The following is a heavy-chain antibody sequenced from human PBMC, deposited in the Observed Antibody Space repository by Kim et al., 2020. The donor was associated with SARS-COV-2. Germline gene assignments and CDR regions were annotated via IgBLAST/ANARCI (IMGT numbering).Heavy chain of an antibody. V-gene: IGHV4-34*01. Sequence: SETLSLTCAVYGGSFSGYYWSWIRQPPGKGLEWIGEINHSGSTNYNPSLKSRVTISVDTSKNQFSLKLSSVTAADTAVYYCAREMVRGIGYWGQGTLVTVSS. CDR3: AREMVRGIGY. CDR1: GGSFSGYY. J-gene: IGHJ4*02. D-gene: IGHD3-10*01. CDR2: INHSGST.